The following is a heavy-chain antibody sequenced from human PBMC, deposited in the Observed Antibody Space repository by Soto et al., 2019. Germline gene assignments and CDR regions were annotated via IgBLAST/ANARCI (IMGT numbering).Heavy chain of an antibody. CDR2: ISHDGVTK. D-gene: IGHD4-4*01. Sequence: VQLVESGGGVIHPGKSLRLSCTASGSTFPNYPMHWVRQAPDKGLEWVAVISHDGVTKNSADSVKGRFTISRDNSGNTLYLQMNSLRIEDTAMYYCVRGGYSSSWERLDPWGQGTLVTVSS. J-gene: IGHJ5*02. CDR1: GSTFPNYP. V-gene: IGHV3-30-3*01. CDR3: VRGGYSSSWERLDP.